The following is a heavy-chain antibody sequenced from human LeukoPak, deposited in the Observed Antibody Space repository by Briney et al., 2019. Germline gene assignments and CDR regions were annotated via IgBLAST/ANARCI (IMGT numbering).Heavy chain of an antibody. CDR3: ARTAARRFDY. V-gene: IGHV1-46*01. D-gene: IGHD6-6*01. CDR2: INPTGGST. Sequence: ASVKVSCKASGYTSPSYFMHWVRQAPGQGLEWMGIINPTGGSTTYAQKFQGRVTMTRDTSTSTVYMELSSLRSDDTAVYYCARTAARRFDYWGQGTLVTVSS. J-gene: IGHJ4*02. CDR1: GYTSPSYF.